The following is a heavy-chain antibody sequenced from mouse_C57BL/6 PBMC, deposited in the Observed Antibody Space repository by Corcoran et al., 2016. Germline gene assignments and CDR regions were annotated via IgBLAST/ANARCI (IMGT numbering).Heavy chain of an antibody. V-gene: IGHV3-6*01. CDR2: ISYDGSN. CDR3: ARGGDYSFDY. Sequence: DVQLQESGPGLVKPSQSLSLNCSVTGYSITSGYYWNWIRQFPGNKLEWMGCISYDGSNNYNPSLKNRISITRDTSKNQFFLKLNSVTTEDTATYYCARGGDYSFDYWGQGTTLTVSS. J-gene: IGHJ2*01. CDR1: GYSITSGYY. D-gene: IGHD2-4*01.